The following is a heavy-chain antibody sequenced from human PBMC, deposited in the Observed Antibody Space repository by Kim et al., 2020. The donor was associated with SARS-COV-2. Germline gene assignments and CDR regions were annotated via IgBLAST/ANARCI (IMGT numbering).Heavy chain of an antibody. D-gene: IGHD2-8*01. Sequence: GGSLRLSCVASGFSFRKYGMHWVRQAPGKGLEWVAVISSDGNKNYVDSVKGRFTISRDTSSNTLFLQMDTLRAEDTALYYCARDLFNAAADYWGQGAPVT. CDR1: GFSFRKYG. J-gene: IGHJ4*02. CDR3: ARDLFNAAADY. CDR2: ISSDGNK. V-gene: IGHV3-33*05.